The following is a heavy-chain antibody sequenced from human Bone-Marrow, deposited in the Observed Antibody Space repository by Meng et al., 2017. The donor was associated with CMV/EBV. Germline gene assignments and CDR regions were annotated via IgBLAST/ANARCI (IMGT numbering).Heavy chain of an antibody. CDR3: ARDDYYGELGY. CDR2: IIDIFGTA. J-gene: IGHJ4*02. D-gene: IGHD3-10*01. V-gene: IGHV1-69*05. CDR1: GGTFSSYA. Sequence: KISCKASGGTFSSYAISWVRPAPGQGLEWMGGIIDIFGTANYAQKVQGRVTITTDESTSTAYMELSSLRSEDTAVYYCARDDYYGELGYWGQGTLVTVSS.